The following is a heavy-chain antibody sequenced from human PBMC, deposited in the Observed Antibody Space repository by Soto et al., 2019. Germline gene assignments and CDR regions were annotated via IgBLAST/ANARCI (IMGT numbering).Heavy chain of an antibody. D-gene: IGHD3-10*01. Sequence: QVQLVQSGAEVKKPGASVKVSCKASGYTFTSYGISWVRQAPGQGLEWMGWISTYNGNTKYAQKLQGRVTMTTDTSTSTAYMELRSLRSEATAVFSWAREMVRGVGSDYWGQGTLVTVSS. V-gene: IGHV1-18*01. CDR1: GYTFTSYG. CDR2: ISTYNGNT. J-gene: IGHJ4*02. CDR3: AREMVRGVGSDY.